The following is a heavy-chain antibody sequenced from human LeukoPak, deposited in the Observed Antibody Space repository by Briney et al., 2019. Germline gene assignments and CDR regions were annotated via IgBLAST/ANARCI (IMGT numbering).Heavy chain of an antibody. Sequence: PSETLSLTCSVSGGSISYYYWSWIRQPPGKGLEWIGYIYYIGSTNYNPSLKSRVTISVDTSKNQFSLKLSSVTAADTAVYYCARDGFRGDYWGQGTLVTVSS. CDR2: IYYIGST. D-gene: IGHD3-10*01. CDR3: ARDGFRGDY. V-gene: IGHV4-59*01. CDR1: GGSISYYY. J-gene: IGHJ4*02.